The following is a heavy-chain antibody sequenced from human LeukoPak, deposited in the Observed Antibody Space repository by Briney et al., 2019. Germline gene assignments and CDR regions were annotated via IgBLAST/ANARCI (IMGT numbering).Heavy chain of an antibody. CDR3: ARDRGYSTFDY. D-gene: IGHD4-23*01. V-gene: IGHV3-7*01. CDR1: AFTFSNYW. CDR2: IKEDGGEI. Sequence: GGSLRLSCAASAFTFSNYWMSWVRQAPGKGPEWVANIKEDGGEINHLDSVKGRFTISRDNAKNSLYLQMNRLRAEDTAVYYCARDRGYSTFDYWGQGTLATVSS. J-gene: IGHJ4*02.